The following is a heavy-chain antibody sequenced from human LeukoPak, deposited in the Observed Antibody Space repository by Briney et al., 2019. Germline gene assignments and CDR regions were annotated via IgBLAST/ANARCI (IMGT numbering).Heavy chain of an antibody. CDR1: GGPLSAYY. J-gene: IGHJ4*02. CDR2: IYDTGNT. V-gene: IGHV4-59*01. Sequence: SETLSLTCTVSGGPLSAYYWTWIRQPPGKGLEWIGYIYDTGNTNYNPSLKSRVTISVDTSKNQFSLKLTSVTAADTAVYYCASGETGSTLGGYWGQGNLVTVSS. D-gene: IGHD1-1*01. CDR3: ASGETGSTLGGY.